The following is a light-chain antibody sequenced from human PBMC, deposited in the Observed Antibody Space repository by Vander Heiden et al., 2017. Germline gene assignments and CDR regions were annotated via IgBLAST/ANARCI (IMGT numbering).Light chain of an antibody. CDR2: EVS. CDR1: SSDVGGYNY. CDR3: SSYTSSSTPV. Sequence: QSALTQPASVSGSPGQSITIPCTGTSSDVGGYNYVSWYQQHPGKAPKLMIYEVSNRPSGVSNRFSGSKSGNTASLTISGLQAEDEADDYCSSYTSSSTPVFGTGTKVTVL. V-gene: IGLV2-14*01. J-gene: IGLJ1*01.